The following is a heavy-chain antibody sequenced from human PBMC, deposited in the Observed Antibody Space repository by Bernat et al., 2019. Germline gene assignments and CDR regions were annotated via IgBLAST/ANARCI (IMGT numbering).Heavy chain of an antibody. J-gene: IGHJ4*02. Sequence: QVQLVESGGGVVQPGRSLRLPCAASGFTFSSYAMHWVRQAPGKGLGWVAVISYDGSNKYYADSVKGRFTISRDNSKNTLYLQMNSLRAEDTAVYYCARGKYCTNGVCYFADYWGQGTLVTVSS. D-gene: IGHD2-8*01. V-gene: IGHV3-30-3*01. CDR3: ARGKYCTNGVCYFADY. CDR1: GFTFSSYA. CDR2: ISYDGSNK.